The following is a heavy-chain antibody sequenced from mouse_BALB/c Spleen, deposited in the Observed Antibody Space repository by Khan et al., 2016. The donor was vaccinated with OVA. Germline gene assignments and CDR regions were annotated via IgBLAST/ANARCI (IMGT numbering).Heavy chain of an antibody. CDR2: ISYSGRT. J-gene: IGHJ2*01. CDR1: GYSITSDYA. CDR3: ARSVTIATVVATDFDY. Sequence: VQLKESGPGLVKPSQSLSLTCTVTGYSITSDYAWNWIRQFPGNKLEWMGYISYSGRTSYNPSFKSRISITRDTSKNQFFLQLNSVTTEDTATYYCARSVTIATVVATDFDYWGQGTTLTVSS. D-gene: IGHD1-1*01. V-gene: IGHV3-2*02.